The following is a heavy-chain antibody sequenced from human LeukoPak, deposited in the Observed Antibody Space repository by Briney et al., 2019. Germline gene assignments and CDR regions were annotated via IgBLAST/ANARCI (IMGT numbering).Heavy chain of an antibody. Sequence: PSETLSLTCTASGGSISSYYWSWIRQPPGKGLEWIGYIYYSGSTNYSPSLKSRVTISVDTSKNQFSLKLSSVTAADTAVYYCARSFKPSTSWYFDLWDRGTLVTVSS. CDR3: ARSFKPSTSWYFDL. V-gene: IGHV4-59*01. CDR1: GGSISSYY. CDR2: IYYSGST. D-gene: IGHD3-16*01. J-gene: IGHJ2*01.